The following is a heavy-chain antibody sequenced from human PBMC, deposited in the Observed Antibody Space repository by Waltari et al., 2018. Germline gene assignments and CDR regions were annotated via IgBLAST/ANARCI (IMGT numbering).Heavy chain of an antibody. CDR1: GLTFSSYG. CDR3: AKDWAPYYYDSSGLDY. J-gene: IGHJ4*02. D-gene: IGHD3-22*01. V-gene: IGHV3-30*18. CDR2: ISYDGSNK. Sequence: QVQLVESGGGVVQPGRSLRLPCAASGLTFSSYGMHWARQATGKGLEWVAVISYDGSNKYYADSVKGRFTISRDNSKNTLYLQMNSLRAEDTAVYYCAKDWAPYYYDSSGLDYWGQGTLVTVSS.